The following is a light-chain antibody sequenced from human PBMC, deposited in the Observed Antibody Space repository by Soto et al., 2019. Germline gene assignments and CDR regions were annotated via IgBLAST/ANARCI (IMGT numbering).Light chain of an antibody. Sequence: AIEMTQSPSSLSASVGDRVTITCRASQGIRNDLGWYQQKPGKAPKLLIYGTSRLQSGVPSRFGGSGSGTDFTLTISSLQTEDFATYYCLQDKNYPITFGQGTRREIK. CDR1: QGIRND. CDR3: LQDKNYPIT. V-gene: IGKV1-6*01. J-gene: IGKJ5*01. CDR2: GTS.